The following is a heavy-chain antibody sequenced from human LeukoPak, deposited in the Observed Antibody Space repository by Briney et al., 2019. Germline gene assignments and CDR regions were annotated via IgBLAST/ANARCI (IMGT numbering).Heavy chain of an antibody. CDR3: AREDYYGSGSRGHFDY. V-gene: IGHV1-69*04. J-gene: IGHJ4*02. Sequence: SVKVSCKASGGTFSSYAISWVRQAPGQGLEWMGRIIPILGIANYAQKFQGRVTITADKSTSTAYMELSSLRSEGTAVYYCAREDYYGSGSRGHFDYWGQGTLVTVSS. CDR1: GGTFSSYA. D-gene: IGHD3-10*01. CDR2: IIPILGIA.